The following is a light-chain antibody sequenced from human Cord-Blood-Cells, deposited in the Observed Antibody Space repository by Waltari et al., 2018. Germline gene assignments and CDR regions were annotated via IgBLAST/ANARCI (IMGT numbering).Light chain of an antibody. Sequence: QSALTQPASVSGSPGQSITISCTGTSSDVGGYNYSSWYQQHPGTAPNLMIYDVSKHPSGVSSRFSGSKSGNTASLTISGLRAEDEADYYCSSYTSSSTWVFGGGTKLTVL. V-gene: IGLV2-14*01. CDR1: SSDVGGYNY. CDR3: SSYTSSSTWV. J-gene: IGLJ3*02. CDR2: DVS.